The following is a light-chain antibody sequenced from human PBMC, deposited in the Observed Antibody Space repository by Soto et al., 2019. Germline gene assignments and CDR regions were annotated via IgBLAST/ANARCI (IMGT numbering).Light chain of an antibody. CDR1: SSDVGGYNY. J-gene: IGLJ3*02. V-gene: IGLV2-14*01. Sequence: QSVLTQPASVSGSPGQSITISCTGTSSDVGGYNYVSWYQQHPGKAPKLMIYEVSNRPSGVSNRFSGSKSGNTASLTISGLQAEDEADYYCSSYTIRNSWVFGGGTQLTVL. CDR2: EVS. CDR3: SSYTIRNSWV.